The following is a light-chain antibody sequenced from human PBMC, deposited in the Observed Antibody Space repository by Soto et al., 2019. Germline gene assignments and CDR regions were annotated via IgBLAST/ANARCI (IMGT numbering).Light chain of an antibody. V-gene: IGKV3-20*01. CDR2: GAS. CDR3: QQYGSSPRT. Sequence: EIVLTQSPGALSLSPGERATLSCGASQSVSSSYLAWYQQKPGQAPRHLIYGASTKATGITDRFRGSGSGTDVTLIISRLGPEDFAVYYCQQYGSSPRTFGQGTKVDIK. J-gene: IGKJ1*01. CDR1: QSVSSSY.